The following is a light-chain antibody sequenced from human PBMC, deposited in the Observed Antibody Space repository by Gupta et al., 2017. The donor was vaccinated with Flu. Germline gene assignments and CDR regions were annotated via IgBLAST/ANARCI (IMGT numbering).Light chain of an antibody. J-gene: IGLJ1*01. CDR2: EVT. CDR3: SSYTSNNALYV. CDR1: SSDVGSYNN. Sequence: LTPPPTLLRASGPPITISCTGSSSDVGSYNNVSWYHQHPGKAPKLMIYEVTNRPSGVSNRFYGSKSGNTASLTISRLQAEDEADYYCSSYTSNNALYVFGTGTRVTVL. V-gene: IGLV2-14*01.